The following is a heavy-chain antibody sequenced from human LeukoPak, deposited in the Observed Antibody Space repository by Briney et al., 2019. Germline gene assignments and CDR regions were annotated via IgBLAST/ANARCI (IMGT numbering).Heavy chain of an antibody. Sequence: GRSLRLSCAASGFTFDDYAMHWVRQAPGKGLERVSGISWNSGSIGYADSVKGRFTISRDNAKNSLYLQMNSLRAEDMALYYCARTFYYYYYMDVWGKGTTVTVSS. CDR2: ISWNSGSI. J-gene: IGHJ6*03. CDR3: ARTFYYYYYMDV. V-gene: IGHV3-9*03. CDR1: GFTFDDYA. D-gene: IGHD2-2*01.